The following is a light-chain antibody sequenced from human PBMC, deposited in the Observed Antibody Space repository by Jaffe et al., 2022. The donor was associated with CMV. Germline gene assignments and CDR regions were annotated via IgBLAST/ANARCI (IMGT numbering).Light chain of an antibody. J-gene: IGKJ3*01. CDR1: QSVLYSSDNKNY. V-gene: IGKV4-1*01. Sequence: DIVMTQSPGSLAVSLGERATINCKSSQSVLYSSDNKNYLAWYQQKPGQPPKLLIYWASTRESGVPDRFSGSGSGTDFTLTISSLQAEDVAVYYCHQYYSVPFTFGPGTKVDIK. CDR2: WAS. CDR3: HQYYSVPFT.